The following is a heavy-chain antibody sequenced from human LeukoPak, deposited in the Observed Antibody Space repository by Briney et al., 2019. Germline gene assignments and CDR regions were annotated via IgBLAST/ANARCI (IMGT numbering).Heavy chain of an antibody. Sequence: PGGSLRLSCAASGFTFSDYYMSWIRQAPGKGLEWVSYISSSGSTIYYADSVKGRFTISRDNAKNSLYLQMNSLRAEDTAVYYCARASFASGIMITFGGVTVDYWGQGTLVTVSS. CDR1: GFTFSDYY. D-gene: IGHD3-16*01. V-gene: IGHV3-11*01. CDR2: ISSSGSTI. J-gene: IGHJ4*02. CDR3: ARASFASGIMITFGGVTVDY.